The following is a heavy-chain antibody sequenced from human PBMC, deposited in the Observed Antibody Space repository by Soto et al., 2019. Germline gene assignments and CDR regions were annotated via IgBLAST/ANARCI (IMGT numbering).Heavy chain of an antibody. CDR1: GGSIRSYY. V-gene: IGHV4-59*01. D-gene: IGHD2-2*01. CDR3: ARDTVRVYRVLVPAAISGGAYHYGMDV. J-gene: IGHJ6*02. CDR2: IYYSGST. Sequence: SETLSLTCSVSGGSIRSYYWSWIRQPPGKGLEWIGYIYYSGSTNYNPSLKSRVTISVDTSKNQFSLKLSSVTAADTAVYYCARDTVRVYRVLVPAAISGGAYHYGMDVWGQGTTVTVSS.